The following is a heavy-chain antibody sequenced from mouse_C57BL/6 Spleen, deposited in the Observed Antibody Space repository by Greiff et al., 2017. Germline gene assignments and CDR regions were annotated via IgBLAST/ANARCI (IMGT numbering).Heavy chain of an antibody. Sequence: QVQLQQPGAELVKPGASVKLSCKASGYTFTSYWMHWVKQRPGQGLEWIGMIHPNSGSTNYNEKYKNKATMTVDKSSSTAYMQRSILTSEDSAVYYCARSGLGLKGSSYWYYFDYWGQGTTLTVSS. CDR3: ARSGLGLKGSSYWYYFDY. CDR1: GYTFTSYW. CDR2: IHPNSGST. D-gene: IGHD1-1*01. J-gene: IGHJ2*01. V-gene: IGHV1-64*01.